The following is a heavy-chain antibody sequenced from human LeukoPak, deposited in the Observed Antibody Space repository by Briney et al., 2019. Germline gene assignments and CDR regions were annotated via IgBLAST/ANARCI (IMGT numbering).Heavy chain of an antibody. CDR2: ISGSGGST. CDR3: AKDALPTKYSSSSFPDY. CDR1: GFTFSSYA. J-gene: IGHJ4*02. Sequence: GGSLRLSCAASGFTFSSYATSWVRQAPGKGLEWVSAISGSGGSTYYADSVKGRFTISRDNSKNTLYLQMNSLRAEDTAVYYCAKDALPTKYSSSSFPDYWGQGTLVTVSS. D-gene: IGHD6-6*01. V-gene: IGHV3-23*01.